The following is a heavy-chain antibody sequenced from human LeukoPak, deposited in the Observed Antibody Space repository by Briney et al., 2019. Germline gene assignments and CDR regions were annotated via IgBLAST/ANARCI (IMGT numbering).Heavy chain of an antibody. CDR3: ARVRWFGEYWFDP. Sequence: ASVKVSCKASGDTFIRYGISWVRQAPGQGLEWMGWISTGNGNTNYAQKLQGRVTMTTDTSTSTAYMELRSLRSDDTAVYYCARVRWFGEYWFDPWGQGTLVTVSS. V-gene: IGHV1-18*01. CDR2: ISTGNGNT. J-gene: IGHJ5*02. D-gene: IGHD3-10*01. CDR1: GDTFIRYG.